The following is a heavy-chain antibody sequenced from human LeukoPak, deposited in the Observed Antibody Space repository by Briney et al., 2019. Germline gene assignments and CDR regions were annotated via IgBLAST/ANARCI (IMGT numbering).Heavy chain of an antibody. V-gene: IGHV1-46*01. J-gene: IGHJ6*03. CDR3: ARDKSGYSYGSPSYYYYMDV. CDR1: GYTFTSYY. D-gene: IGHD5-18*01. Sequence: ASVKVSCKASGYTFTSYYMHWVRQAPGQGLEWMGIINPSGGSPTYAQKFQGRVTITADESTSTAYMELSSLRSEDTAVYYCARDKSGYSYGSPSYYYYMDVWGKGTTVTISS. CDR2: INPSGGSP.